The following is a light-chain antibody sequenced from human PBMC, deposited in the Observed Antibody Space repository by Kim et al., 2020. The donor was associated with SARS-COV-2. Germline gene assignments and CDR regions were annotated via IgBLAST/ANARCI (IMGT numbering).Light chain of an antibody. CDR1: SSDVGGYNY. J-gene: IGLJ2*01. Sequence: QSALTQPASVSGSPGQSITISCTGTSSDVGGYNYVSWYQQHPGKAPKLMIYDVSNRPSGVSNRFSGSKSGNTASLTISGLQAEDEADYYCSSYTSSSTLLFGGGTQWTV. CDR3: SSYTSSSTLL. CDR2: DVS. V-gene: IGLV2-14*03.